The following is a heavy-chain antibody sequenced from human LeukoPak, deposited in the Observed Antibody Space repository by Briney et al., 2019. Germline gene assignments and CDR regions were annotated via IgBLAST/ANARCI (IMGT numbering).Heavy chain of an antibody. Sequence: SETLSLTCAVYGGSFSGYYWSWIRQPPGKGLEWIGEINHSGSTNYNPSLKSRVTISVDTSKNQFSLNLQSVTPEDTAVYYCARNLIPEQLVVNFWGQGTLVTVSS. J-gene: IGHJ4*02. CDR3: ARNLIPEQLVVNF. D-gene: IGHD6-13*01. CDR2: INHSGST. CDR1: GGSFSGYY. V-gene: IGHV4-34*01.